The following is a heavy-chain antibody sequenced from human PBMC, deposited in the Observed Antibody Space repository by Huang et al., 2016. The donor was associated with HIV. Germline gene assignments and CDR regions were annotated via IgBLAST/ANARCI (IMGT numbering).Heavy chain of an antibody. D-gene: IGHD3-3*01. J-gene: IGHJ4*02. CDR2: IYYSGSS. CDR3: ARAPATHSVFFY. V-gene: IGHV4-30-4*08. CDR1: GDSIRSGGYY. Sequence: QVQLQESGPGLVKPSQTLSLTCTVSGDSIRSGGYYWTWIRQSPAKGLEWIGYIYYSGSSDYNPSLQSRASISIDAFKNRVSLKLKSVTVADTAVYYCARAPATHSVFFYWGQGTLVTVSA.